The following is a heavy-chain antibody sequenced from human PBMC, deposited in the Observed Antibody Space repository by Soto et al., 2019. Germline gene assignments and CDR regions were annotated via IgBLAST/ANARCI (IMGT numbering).Heavy chain of an antibody. J-gene: IGHJ5*02. Sequence: SETLSLTCAVSGVSISSTNWWTWVRQAPGKGLEWIGEMWPSGGTTYNPSLQNRVTISVDNSKNHPSLTLTSVTAADTAIYYCARCLHCSNGGRFDPWGQGALVTVSS. CDR3: ARCLHCSNGGRFDP. V-gene: IGHV4-4*02. CDR2: MWPSGGT. D-gene: IGHD2-8*01. CDR1: GVSISSTNW.